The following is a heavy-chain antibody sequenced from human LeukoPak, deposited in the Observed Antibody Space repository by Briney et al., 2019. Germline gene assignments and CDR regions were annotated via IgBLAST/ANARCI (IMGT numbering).Heavy chain of an antibody. CDR1: GGSFSGYY. J-gene: IGHJ4*02. D-gene: IGHD6-6*01. CDR3: ARAAAARPSDY. Sequence: SETLSLACAVYGGSFSGYYWSWIRQPPGKGLEWIGEINHSGSTNYNPSLKSRVTISVDTSKNQFSLKLSSVTAADTAVYYCARAAAARPSDYWGQGTLVTVSS. CDR2: INHSGST. V-gene: IGHV4-34*01.